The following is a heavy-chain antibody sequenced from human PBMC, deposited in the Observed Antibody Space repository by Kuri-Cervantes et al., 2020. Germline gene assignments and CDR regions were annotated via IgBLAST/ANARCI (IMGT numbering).Heavy chain of an antibody. V-gene: IGHV3-7*03. CDR1: GFTFSSYW. CDR2: IKQDGSEK. Sequence: GESLKISCAASGFTFSSYWMSWVRQAPGKGLEWVANIKQDGSEKYYVDSVKGRFTISRDNSKNTLYFQMNTLRAEDTAVYHCAREGYSAWDAFDIWGQGTMVTVSS. CDR3: AREGYSAWDAFDI. J-gene: IGHJ3*02. D-gene: IGHD5-12*01.